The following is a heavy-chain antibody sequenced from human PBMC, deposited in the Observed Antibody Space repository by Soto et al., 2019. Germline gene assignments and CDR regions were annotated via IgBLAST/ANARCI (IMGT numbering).Heavy chain of an antibody. D-gene: IGHD3-22*01. J-gene: IGHJ4*02. V-gene: IGHV3-33*01. CDR3: AIDNYCDSSGYFDV. CDR2: IWYDGSNK. Sequence: QVQLVESGGGVVQPGRSLRLSCAASGFTFSSYGMHWVRQAPGKGLEWVAVIWYDGSNKYYADSVKGRFTISKDNSKNMMYLQMNGLGVDDRAVYYCAIDNYCDSSGYFDVWGQGTLVTVSS. CDR1: GFTFSSYG.